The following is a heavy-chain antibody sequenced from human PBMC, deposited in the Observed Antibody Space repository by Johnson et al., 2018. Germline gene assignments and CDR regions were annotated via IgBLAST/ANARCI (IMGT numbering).Heavy chain of an antibody. Sequence: QVQLVESGGGVVQPGRSLRLSCAASGFTFSSFALHWVRQAPGKGLEWVAVISYDGSNKYYGDSVKGRFTISRDNSKNTLYLQVNSLRAEETAVYYCARDLYYDRSGYMGYWGQGTLVIVSS. V-gene: IGHV3-30-3*01. D-gene: IGHD3-22*01. CDR3: ARDLYYDRSGYMGY. CDR1: GFTFSSFA. J-gene: IGHJ4*02. CDR2: ISYDGSNK.